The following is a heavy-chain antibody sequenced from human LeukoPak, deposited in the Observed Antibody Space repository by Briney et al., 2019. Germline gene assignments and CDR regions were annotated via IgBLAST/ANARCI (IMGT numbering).Heavy chain of an antibody. CDR1: GDSITSYY. CDR3: ARLSSSSWYYDY. Sequence: SETLSLTCAVSGDSITSYYWSWLRQPPGKGLEWIGYIYYSGSTNYNPSLKSRVTISVDTSKNQFSLKLSSETAADTAVYYCARLSSSSWYYDYWGQGTLVTVSS. J-gene: IGHJ4*02. D-gene: IGHD6-13*01. CDR2: IYYSGST. V-gene: IGHV4-59*08.